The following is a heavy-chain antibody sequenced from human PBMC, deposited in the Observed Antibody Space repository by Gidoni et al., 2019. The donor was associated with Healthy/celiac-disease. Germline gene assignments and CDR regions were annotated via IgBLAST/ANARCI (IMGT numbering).Heavy chain of an antibody. Sequence: QVQLQESGPGLVKPSETLSLTCAVSGYSISSGYYWGWIRQPPGKGLEWIGSIYHSGSTYYNPSLKSRVTISVDTSKNQFSLKLSSVTAADTAVYYCARTTETILAQYFDYWGQGTLVTVSS. V-gene: IGHV4-38-2*01. CDR2: IYHSGST. CDR3: ARTTETILAQYFDY. CDR1: GYSISSGYY. J-gene: IGHJ4*02. D-gene: IGHD4-17*01.